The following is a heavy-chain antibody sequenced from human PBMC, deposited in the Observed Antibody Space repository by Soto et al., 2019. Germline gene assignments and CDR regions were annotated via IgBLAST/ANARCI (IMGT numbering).Heavy chain of an antibody. Sequence: SETLSLTCPVSGDSVGSPSYYWGWIRRPPGEGLEWIGSIYYSRSTYVKPSLRSRVTISVDGSKSKFSLKLFSVTIADTAVYFFARHICRGCIDSWGKGILVTVS. J-gene: IGHJ5*01. V-gene: IGHV4-39*01. CDR2: IYYSRST. D-gene: IGHD2-15*01. CDR3: ARHICRGCIDS. CDR1: GDSVGSPSYY.